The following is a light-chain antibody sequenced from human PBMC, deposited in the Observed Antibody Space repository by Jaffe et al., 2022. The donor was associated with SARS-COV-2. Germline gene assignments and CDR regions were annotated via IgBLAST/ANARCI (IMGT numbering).Light chain of an antibody. CDR1: DSNIRNNA. J-gene: IGLJ3*02. CDR3: ASWDDSLSGWV. V-gene: IGLV1-44*01. CDR2: SNN. Sequence: QSVLTQPPSASGTPGQRVTISCSGSDSNIRNNAVNWYQQFPGTAPKLLIYSNNMRPSGVPDRFSGSKSGSSASLAISGLQSEDEADYYCASWDDSLSGWVFGGGTRLTVL.